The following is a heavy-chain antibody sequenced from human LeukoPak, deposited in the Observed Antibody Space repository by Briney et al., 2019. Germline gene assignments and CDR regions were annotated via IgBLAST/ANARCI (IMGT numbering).Heavy chain of an antibody. CDR2: FDPEDGET. J-gene: IGHJ4*02. V-gene: IGHV1-24*01. D-gene: IGHD1-26*01. CDR3: ATDLASSTKDLDY. CDR1: GYTLTELS. Sequence: ASVKVSCKVSGYTLTELSMHWVQQAPGKGREWMGGFDPEDGETIYAQKFQGRVTMTEDTSTDTAYMELSSLRSEDTAVYYCATDLASSTKDLDYWGQGTLVTVSS.